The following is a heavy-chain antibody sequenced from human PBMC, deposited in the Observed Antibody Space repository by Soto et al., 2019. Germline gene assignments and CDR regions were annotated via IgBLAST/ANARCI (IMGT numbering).Heavy chain of an antibody. D-gene: IGHD2-15*01. V-gene: IGHV4-59*08. CDR1: GGSISSYY. J-gene: IGHJ4*02. CDR2: IYYSGST. Sequence: HVQLQESGPGLVKPSETLSLTCTVSGGSISSYYWSWIRQPPGKGLEWIGYIYYSGSTNYNPSLKSRVTISVDTSKNQFSLKLSSVTAADTAVYYCARLEDIVVVALDYWGQGTLVTVSS. CDR3: ARLEDIVVVALDY.